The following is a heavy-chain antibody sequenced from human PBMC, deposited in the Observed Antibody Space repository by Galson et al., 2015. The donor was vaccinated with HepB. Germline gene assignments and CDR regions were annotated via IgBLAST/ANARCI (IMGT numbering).Heavy chain of an antibody. CDR1: GFTFSSYS. J-gene: IGHJ4*02. V-gene: IGHV3-21*01. D-gene: IGHD3-22*01. Sequence: SLRLSCAASGFTFSSYSMNWVRQAPGKGLEWVSSISSSSSYIDYADSVKGRFTISRDNAKNSLYLQMNSLRAEDTAVYYCARDLNYYDSRARDFDYWGQGTLVTVSS. CDR3: ARDLNYYDSRARDFDY. CDR2: ISSSSSYI.